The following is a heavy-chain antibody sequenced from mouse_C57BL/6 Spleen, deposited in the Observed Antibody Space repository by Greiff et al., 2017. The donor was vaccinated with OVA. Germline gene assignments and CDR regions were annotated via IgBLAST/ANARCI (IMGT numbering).Heavy chain of an antibody. D-gene: IGHD2-5*01. J-gene: IGHJ3*01. CDR3: TRREGYSNPWAY. Sequence: VQLQQSGAELVRPGASVKLSCTASGFNIKDDYMHWVKQRPEQGLEWIGWIDPENGDTEYASKFQGKATITADTSSNTACLQLSSLTSEDTAVYYCTRREGYSNPWAYWGQGTLVTVSA. V-gene: IGHV14-4*01. CDR2: IDPENGDT. CDR1: GFNIKDDY.